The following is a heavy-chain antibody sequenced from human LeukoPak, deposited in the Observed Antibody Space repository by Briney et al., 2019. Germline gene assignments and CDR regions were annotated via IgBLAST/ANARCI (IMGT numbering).Heavy chain of an antibody. CDR3: ARGGWGYYDNSGLRYFDY. V-gene: IGHV3-21*01. CDR2: ISSGSIYI. D-gene: IGHD3-22*01. CDR1: GFTFNNYG. Sequence: PGGSLRLSCAASGFTFNNYGMNWVRQAPGKGLEWVSFISSGSIYIYYADSVKGRFTISRDNAKNSLYLQMNSLRAEDMGLYYCARGGWGYYDNSGLRYFDYWGQGTLVTVSS. J-gene: IGHJ4*02.